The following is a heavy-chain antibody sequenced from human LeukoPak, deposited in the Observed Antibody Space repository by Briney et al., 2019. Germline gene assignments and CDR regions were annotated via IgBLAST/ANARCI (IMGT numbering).Heavy chain of an antibody. V-gene: IGHV1-8*01. CDR3: AREWAGYGSGSYYYY. D-gene: IGHD3-10*01. CDR2: MNPNNGNT. Sequence: ASVKVSCKASGHTFTSYDINWVRQATGQGLEWMGWMNPNNGNTGYAQKFQGRVTMTRNTSISTAYMELSSLRSEDTAVYYCAREWAGYGSGSYYYYWGQGTLVTVSS. J-gene: IGHJ4*02. CDR1: GHTFTSYD.